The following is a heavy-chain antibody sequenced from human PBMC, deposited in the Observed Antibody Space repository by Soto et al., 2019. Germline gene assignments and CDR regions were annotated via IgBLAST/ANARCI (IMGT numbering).Heavy chain of an antibody. Sequence: ASVKVSCKASGYTFTSYDINWVRQATGQGLEGIGWMNPNSGKTGYAQKFQGRVTMTRNTSISTAYMELSSLRSEDTAVYYCARWAVLMVYATPSYYYYMDVRGKGTTVTVSS. V-gene: IGHV1-8*01. CDR1: GYTFTSYD. J-gene: IGHJ6*03. D-gene: IGHD2-8*01. CDR2: MNPNSGKT. CDR3: ARWAVLMVYATPSYYYYMDV.